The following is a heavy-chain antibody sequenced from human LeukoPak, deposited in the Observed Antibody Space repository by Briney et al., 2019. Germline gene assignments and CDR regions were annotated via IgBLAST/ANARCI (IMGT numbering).Heavy chain of an antibody. D-gene: IGHD5-18*01. CDR1: GSTFSSYE. Sequence: PGGSLRLSCAASGSTFSSYEMNWVRQAPGKGLEWVAVISYDGSYKYYADSMKGRFTISRDNSKNTLYLQMNSLRAEDTAVYYCARGQRRHTDMAPSFDYWGQGTLVTVSS. CDR2: ISYDGSYK. J-gene: IGHJ4*02. CDR3: ARGQRRHTDMAPSFDY. V-gene: IGHV3-30*04.